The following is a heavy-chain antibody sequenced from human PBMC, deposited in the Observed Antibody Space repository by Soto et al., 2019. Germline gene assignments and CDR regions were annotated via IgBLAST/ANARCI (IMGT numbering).Heavy chain of an antibody. J-gene: IGHJ4*02. D-gene: IGHD3-10*01. CDR2: ISDRGDRT. V-gene: IGHV3-23*01. CDR3: AQIFRSGLLWFGELSTVEY. Sequence: EVQVLESGGGLVQPGGSLRLSCAASGFTFSSYAMNWVRQAPGKGLEWVSAISDRGDRTYFTDSVKGRFTISRDNSKNTLLLQINSLRAEDTGVYYCAQIFRSGLLWFGELSTVEYWGQGTLVIVSS. CDR1: GFTFSSYA.